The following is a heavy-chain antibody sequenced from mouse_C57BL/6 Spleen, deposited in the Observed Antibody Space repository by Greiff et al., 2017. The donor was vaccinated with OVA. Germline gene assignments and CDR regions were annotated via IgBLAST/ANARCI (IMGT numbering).Heavy chain of an antibody. D-gene: IGHD2-1*01. Sequence: VQLQQSGAELVRPGASVTLSCKASGYTFTDYEMHWVKQTPVHGLEWIGAIDPETGGTAYNQKFKGKAILTADKSSSTAYMELRSLTSEDSAVYYCTRSDGNYVGYWGQGTTLTVSS. CDR1: GYTFTDYE. V-gene: IGHV1-15*01. CDR3: TRSDGNYVGY. CDR2: IDPETGGT. J-gene: IGHJ2*01.